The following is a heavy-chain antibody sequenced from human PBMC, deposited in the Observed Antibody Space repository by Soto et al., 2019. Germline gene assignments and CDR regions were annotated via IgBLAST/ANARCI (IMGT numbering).Heavy chain of an antibody. V-gene: IGHV3-30*18. CDR1: GFTFSSYG. D-gene: IGHD2-15*01. J-gene: IGHJ6*02. CDR3: AKDVSVDYYYGMDV. Sequence: LRLSCAASGFTFSSYGMHWVRQAPGKGLEWVAVISYDGSNKYYADSVKGRFTISRDNSKNTLYLQMNSLRAEDTAVYYCAKDVSVDYYYGMDVWGQGTTVTVSS. CDR2: ISYDGSNK.